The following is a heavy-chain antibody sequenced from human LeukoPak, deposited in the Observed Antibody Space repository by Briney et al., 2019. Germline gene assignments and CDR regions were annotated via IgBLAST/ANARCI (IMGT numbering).Heavy chain of an antibody. CDR3: ARAWDSSGYRGAFHI. CDR2: ISYTGST. J-gene: IGHJ3*02. Sequence: SETLSLTCTVSGGSVSSGSYYWSWIRQPPGKGLEWIGYISYTGSTNYNPSLKSRVTISVETSKKQISLKLSSVTAADTAVYYYARAWDSSGYRGAFHIWGQGTMVTVSS. D-gene: IGHD3-22*01. V-gene: IGHV4-61*01. CDR1: GGSVSSGSYY.